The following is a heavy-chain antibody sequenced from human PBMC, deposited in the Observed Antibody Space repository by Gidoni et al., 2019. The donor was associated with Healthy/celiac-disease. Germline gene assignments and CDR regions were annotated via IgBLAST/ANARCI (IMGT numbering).Heavy chain of an antibody. Sequence: QLQLQESGPGLVKPSETLSLTCTVSVGSISSSSYYWGWIRQPPGKGLEWIGSIYYSGSTYYNPSLKSRVTISVDTSKNQFSLKLSSVTAADTAVYYCARQGHVDTAMVPNFIWGQGTLVTVSS. V-gene: IGHV4-39*01. D-gene: IGHD5-18*01. CDR1: VGSISSSSYY. CDR3: ARQGHVDTAMVPNFI. CDR2: IYYSGST. J-gene: IGHJ4*02.